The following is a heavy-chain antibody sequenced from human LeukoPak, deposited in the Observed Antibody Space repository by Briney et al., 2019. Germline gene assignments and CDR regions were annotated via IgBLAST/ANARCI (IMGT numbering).Heavy chain of an antibody. Sequence: GGSLRLSCAASGFTFSSYSMNWVRQAPGKGLEWVSYISSSSSTIYYADSVKGRFTISRDNAKNSLYLQMNSLRAEDTAVYYCARGNDLRYCSSTSCYGGPGWFDPWGQGTLVTVSS. CDR3: ARGNDLRYCSSTSCYGGPGWFDP. CDR1: GFTFSSYS. V-gene: IGHV3-48*04. J-gene: IGHJ5*02. CDR2: ISSSSSTI. D-gene: IGHD2-2*01.